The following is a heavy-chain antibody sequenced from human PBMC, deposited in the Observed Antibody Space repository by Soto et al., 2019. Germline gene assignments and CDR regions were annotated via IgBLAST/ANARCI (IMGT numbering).Heavy chain of an antibody. J-gene: IGHJ4*02. V-gene: IGHV4-4*07. Sequence: SETLSLTCTVSGGSISSYYWSWIRQPAGKGLEWIGRIYTSVSTNYNPSLKSRVTMSVDTSKNQFSLKLSSVTAADTAVYYCARDIEVAGTSDYWGQGTLVTVSS. CDR3: ARDIEVAGTSDY. CDR2: IYTSVST. D-gene: IGHD6-19*01. CDR1: GGSISSYY.